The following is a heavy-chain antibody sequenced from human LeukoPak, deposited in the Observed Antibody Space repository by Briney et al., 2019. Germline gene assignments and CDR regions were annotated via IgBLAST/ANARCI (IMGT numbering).Heavy chain of an antibody. J-gene: IGHJ5*02. V-gene: IGHV3-23*01. CDR1: GFTFSTYG. CDR3: ARDLA. Sequence: GGSLRLSCAASGFTFSTYGMSWVRQAPGKGLQRVSGITASGDGTYYADSVKGRFTISRDNAKKSLYLQMNSLRVEDTAVYYCARDLAWGQGTLVTVSS. CDR2: ITASGDGT.